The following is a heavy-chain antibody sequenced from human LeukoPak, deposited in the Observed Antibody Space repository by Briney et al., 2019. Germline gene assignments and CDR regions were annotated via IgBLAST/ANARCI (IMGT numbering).Heavy chain of an antibody. J-gene: IGHJ4*02. D-gene: IGHD3-22*01. CDR3: ARDLTYYYDSRGY. V-gene: IGHV3-30*02. Sequence: GGSLRLSCAASGFTFSTYAIHWVRQAPGKGLQWVAFIRYDGSKKTYGDSVKGRFTISRDNSKNTVYLQMNSLRAEDTAVYYCARDLTYYYDSRGYWGQGTLVTVSS. CDR2: IRYDGSKK. CDR1: GFTFSTYA.